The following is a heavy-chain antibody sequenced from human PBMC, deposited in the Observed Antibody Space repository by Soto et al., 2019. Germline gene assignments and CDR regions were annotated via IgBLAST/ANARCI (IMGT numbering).Heavy chain of an antibody. CDR3: SREGHIAVVTASLDY. J-gene: IGHJ4*02. D-gene: IGHD2-21*02. Sequence: GASAKASSKPSGYTLYTSFLPCVRKATGQALEWTGVIHPSGGGTTYAQEFLGRVTANRYTFTSTVFMELSSPTTEDTAGYICSREGHIAVVTASLDYWCQRTLVTVSS. CDR1: GYTLYTSF. CDR2: IHPSGGGT. V-gene: IGHV1-46*02.